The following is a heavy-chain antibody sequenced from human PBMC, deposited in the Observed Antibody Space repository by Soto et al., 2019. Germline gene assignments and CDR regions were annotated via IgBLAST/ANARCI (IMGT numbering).Heavy chain of an antibody. CDR1: GFSVTEST. V-gene: IGHV3-23*01. CDR2: ITASGAVT. J-gene: IGHJ3*02. CDR3: AKAPLAFDI. Sequence: GGSLRLSCAASGFSVTESTMSWVRQAPGKGLEWVSSITASGAVTYYADSVKGRVTISRDASKDTVFLQMKSLRVEDTAVYYCAKAPLAFDIWGQGTVVTVS.